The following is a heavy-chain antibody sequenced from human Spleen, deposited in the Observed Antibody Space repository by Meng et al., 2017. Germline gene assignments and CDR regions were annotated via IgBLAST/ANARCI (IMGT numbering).Heavy chain of an antibody. D-gene: IGHD4-11*01. CDR3: ARGPTTMAHYFDY. J-gene: IGHJ4*02. CDR1: GVSISCHY. V-gene: IGHV4-59*11. CDR2: INHSRFT. Sequence: VQLQESVPGLERPSETLSLTCTVSGVSISCHYWSWIRQPTGKGLEWFGEINHSRFTNYNPSLESRATISEDTSQNNLSLKLISVTAADSAVYYCARGPTTMAHYFDYWGQGTLVTVSS.